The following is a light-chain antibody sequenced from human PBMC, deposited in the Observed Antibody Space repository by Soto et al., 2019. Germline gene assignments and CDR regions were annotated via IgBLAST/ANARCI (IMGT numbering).Light chain of an antibody. V-gene: IGLV2-14*01. CDR2: EVS. CDR1: SSDVGGYNY. CDR3: SSYTSSSTPHHV. Sequence: QSALTQPASVSGSPGQSITISCTGTSSDVGGYNYVSWYQQHPGKAPKLMIYEVSNRPSGVSNRFSGSKSGNTASLTISGLQAEDEADYYFSSYTSSSTPHHVFGTGTKLTVL. J-gene: IGLJ1*01.